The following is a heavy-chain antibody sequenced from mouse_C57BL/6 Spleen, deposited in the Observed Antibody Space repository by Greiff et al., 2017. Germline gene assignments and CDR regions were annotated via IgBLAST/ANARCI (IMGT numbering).Heavy chain of an antibody. CDR1: GFTFSDYG. J-gene: IGHJ4*01. CDR3: ARIYYDAMDY. Sequence: EVQRVESGGGLVKPGGSLKLSCAASGFTFSDYGMHWVRQAPEKGLEWVAYISSGSSTIYYADTVKGRFTISRDNAKNTLFLQMTRLRAEDTAMYYCARIYYDAMDYWGQGTSVTVSS. V-gene: IGHV5-17*01. CDR2: ISSGSSTI. D-gene: IGHD2-1*01.